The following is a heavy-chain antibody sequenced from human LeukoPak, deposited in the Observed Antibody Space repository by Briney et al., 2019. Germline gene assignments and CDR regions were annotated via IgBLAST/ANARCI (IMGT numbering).Heavy chain of an antibody. Sequence: GGSVTLSCEASGFTFSSYSMNWVRQAPGKGLEWVSYIYSSSSIIHYADSVKGRFTISRDNAKNSLYLQMNSLRAEDTAVYYCARINGYSDFFWGQGTLVTVSS. CDR2: IYSSSSII. CDR3: ARINGYSDFF. D-gene: IGHD5-12*01. CDR1: GFTFSSYS. J-gene: IGHJ4*02. V-gene: IGHV3-48*01.